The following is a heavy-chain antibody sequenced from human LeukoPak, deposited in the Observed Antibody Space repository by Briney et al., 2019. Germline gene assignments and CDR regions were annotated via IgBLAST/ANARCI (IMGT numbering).Heavy chain of an antibody. D-gene: IGHD2-15*01. CDR3: AREVYCSGGSCYYEFDY. CDR1: GYTFTSYY. CDR2: INPSGGST. V-gene: IGHV1-46*01. J-gene: IGHJ4*02. Sequence: PGGSLRLSCAASGYTFTSYYMHWVRQAPGQGLEWMGIINPSGGSTSYAQKFQGRVTMTRDTSTSTVYMELSSLRSEETAVYYCAREVYCSGGSCYYEFDYWGQGTLVTVSS.